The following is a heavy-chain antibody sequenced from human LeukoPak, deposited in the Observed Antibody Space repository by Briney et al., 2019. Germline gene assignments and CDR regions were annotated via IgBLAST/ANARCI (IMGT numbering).Heavy chain of an antibody. CDR1: GFTFSDYY. J-gene: IGHJ4*02. Sequence: SGGSLRLSCAASGFTFSDYYMSWIRQAPGKGLVWVSYISSSSSYTNYADSVKGRFTISRDNAKNTLYLQMNSRSAEDTVVYYCANIAALRLIHYWRRGTML. CDR3: ANIAALRLIHY. CDR2: ISSSSSYT. V-gene: IGHV3-11*03. D-gene: IGHD5-12*01.